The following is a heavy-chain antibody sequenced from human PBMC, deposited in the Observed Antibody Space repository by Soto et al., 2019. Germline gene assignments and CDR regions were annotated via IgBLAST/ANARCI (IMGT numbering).Heavy chain of an antibody. J-gene: IGHJ6*02. CDR3: ARDSSSSGYYYGMDV. D-gene: IGHD6-6*01. CDR2: VIGYSGHS. Sequence: QVHLVQSGAEVKKPGASVKVSCKASNETLTTYGISWLRQALGQGLEWMGWVIGYSGHSSSAQEFQDRVIMTTDTSTNTAYMELRSLTSDVSAVYFCARDSSSSGYYYGMDVWGQGTTVTVSS. V-gene: IGHV1-18*01. CDR1: NETLTTYG.